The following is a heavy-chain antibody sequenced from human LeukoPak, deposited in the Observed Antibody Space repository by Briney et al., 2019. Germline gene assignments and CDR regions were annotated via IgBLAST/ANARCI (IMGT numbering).Heavy chain of an antibody. CDR3: ARAYYHGSGSYYFFDY. J-gene: IGHJ4*02. CDR2: IIPFFGTT. Sequence: ASVKVSCKTSGSTFSNYAFGWVRQAPGQGLECMGSIIPFFGTTDYAQKLQGRVTITADKSTNTAYMELSSLRSEDTAVYYCARAYYHGSGSYYFFDYWGQGTLVTVSS. D-gene: IGHD3-10*01. V-gene: IGHV1-69*06. CDR1: GSTFSNYA.